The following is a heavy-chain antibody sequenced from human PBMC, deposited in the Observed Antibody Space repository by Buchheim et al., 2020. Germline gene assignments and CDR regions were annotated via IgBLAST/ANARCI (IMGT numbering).Heavy chain of an antibody. CDR2: ISGSGGST. J-gene: IGHJ4*02. Sequence: EVQLLESGGGLVQPGGSLRLSCAASGFTFSSYAMSWVRQAPGKGLEWVSAISGSGGSTYYADSVKGRFTISRANSKTTLYLQMNSLRAEDTAVYYCAKGRRPPGYCSSTSCHSDFDYWGQGTL. CDR1: GFTFSSYA. V-gene: IGHV3-23*01. CDR3: AKGRRPPGYCSSTSCHSDFDY. D-gene: IGHD2-2*01.